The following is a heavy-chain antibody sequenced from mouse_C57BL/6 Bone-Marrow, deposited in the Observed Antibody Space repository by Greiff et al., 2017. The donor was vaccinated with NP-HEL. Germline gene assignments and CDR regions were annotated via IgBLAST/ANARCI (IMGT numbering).Heavy chain of an antibody. CDR3: ALIYYYGSSYDYFDY. Sequence: EVQLQESVAELVRPGASVKLSCTASGFNIKNTYMHWVKQRPEQGLEWIGRIDPANGNTKYAPKFQGKATITADTSSNTAYLQLSSLTSEDTAIYYCALIYYYGSSYDYFDYWGQGTTLTVSS. CDR2: IDPANGNT. V-gene: IGHV14-3*01. J-gene: IGHJ2*01. CDR1: GFNIKNTY. D-gene: IGHD1-1*01.